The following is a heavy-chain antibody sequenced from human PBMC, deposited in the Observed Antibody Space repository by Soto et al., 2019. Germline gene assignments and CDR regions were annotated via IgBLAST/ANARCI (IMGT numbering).Heavy chain of an antibody. CDR3: AKLYCSGGSCHSWGGPFDL. CDR2: ISGSGGST. J-gene: IGHJ2*01. V-gene: IGHV3-23*01. Sequence: EVQLLESGGGLVQPGGSLRLSRAASGFTFSSYAMSWVRQAPGKGLEWVSAISGSGGSTYYADSVKGRFTISRDNSKNTLYLQMNSLRAEDTAVYYCAKLYCSGGSCHSWGGPFDLWGRGTLVTVSS. D-gene: IGHD2-15*01. CDR1: GFTFSSYA.